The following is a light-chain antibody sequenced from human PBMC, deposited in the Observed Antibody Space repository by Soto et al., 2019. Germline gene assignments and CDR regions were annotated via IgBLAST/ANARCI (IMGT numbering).Light chain of an antibody. Sequence: DLQMTQSPSTLSASDGARVTITCRASQRISSWLAWYQQKPGKAPKLLIYDASSLESGVPSRFSGSGSGTDFTLTINSLQPEDFATYYCQQAYSCPITFGQGTRLEIK. CDR2: DAS. V-gene: IGKV1-5*01. CDR3: QQAYSCPIT. CDR1: QRISSW. J-gene: IGKJ5*01.